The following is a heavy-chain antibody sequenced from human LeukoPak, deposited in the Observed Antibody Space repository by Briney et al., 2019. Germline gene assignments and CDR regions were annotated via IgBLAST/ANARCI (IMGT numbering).Heavy chain of an antibody. Sequence: ASVKVSCKASGYTFTSYGISWVRQAPGQELEWMGWISAYNGNTNYAQKLQGRVTMTTDTSTSTAYMELRSLRSDDTAVYYCAREALQGVIVHFDYWGQGTLVTVSS. CDR2: ISAYNGNT. J-gene: IGHJ4*02. V-gene: IGHV1-18*01. CDR1: GYTFTSYG. CDR3: AREALQGVIVHFDY. D-gene: IGHD3-16*02.